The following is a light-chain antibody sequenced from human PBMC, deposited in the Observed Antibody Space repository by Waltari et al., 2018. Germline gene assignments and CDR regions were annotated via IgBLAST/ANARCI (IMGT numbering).Light chain of an antibody. CDR1: QSISSW. Sequence: DIQMTQSPSTLSASVGSRVTITCRASQSISSWSAWYQQKPGKAPKLLIYKASTLGRGIPSRFSGSGSGTEFTLTISSLQPDDFATYYCQQYNTNSPWTFGQGTKVEIK. V-gene: IGKV1-5*03. J-gene: IGKJ1*01. CDR3: QQYNTNSPWT. CDR2: KAS.